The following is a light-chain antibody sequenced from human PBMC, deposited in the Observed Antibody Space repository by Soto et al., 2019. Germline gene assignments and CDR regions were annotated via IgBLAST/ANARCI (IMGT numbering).Light chain of an antibody. CDR1: SSDVGGYNY. Sequence: ALTQPPSASGSPGQSVTISCTGTSSDVGGYNYVSWYQQYPGRAPKLMIYEVTKRPSGVPDRFSGSKSGNTASLTVSGLQAKDEADYYCSSYAASNNFYFVFGGGTKLTVL. V-gene: IGLV2-8*01. J-gene: IGLJ3*02. CDR2: EVT. CDR3: SSYAASNNFYFV.